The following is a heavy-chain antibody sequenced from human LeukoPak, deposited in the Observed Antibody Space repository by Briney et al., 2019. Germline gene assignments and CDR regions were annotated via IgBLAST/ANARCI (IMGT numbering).Heavy chain of an antibody. CDR2: IKSKPDGGTT. CDR3: ATGYYYDSSGYN. J-gene: IGHJ4*02. V-gene: IGHV3-15*01. D-gene: IGHD3-22*01. CDR1: EFTFSTYT. Sequence: GALRLSCAASEFTFSTYTMHWVRQAPGKGLEWVGRIKSKPDGGTTDYAAPVKGRFTISRDDSKTTLYLQMNSLKAEDTAVYYCATGYYYDSSGYNWGQGTLVTVSS.